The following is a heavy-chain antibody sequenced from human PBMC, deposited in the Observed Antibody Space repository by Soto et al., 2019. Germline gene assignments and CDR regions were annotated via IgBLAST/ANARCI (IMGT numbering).Heavy chain of an antibody. J-gene: IGHJ1*01. V-gene: IGHV3-48*02. Sequence: GGSLRLSCAASGFTFSSYSMNWVRQAPGKGLEWVSYISSSSSTIYYADSVKGRFTISRDNAKNSLYLQMNSLRDEDTAVYYCARDLGMYSSSSQVGYWGQGTLATVSS. CDR3: ARDLGMYSSSSQVGY. CDR2: ISSSSSTI. CDR1: GFTFSSYS. D-gene: IGHD6-6*01.